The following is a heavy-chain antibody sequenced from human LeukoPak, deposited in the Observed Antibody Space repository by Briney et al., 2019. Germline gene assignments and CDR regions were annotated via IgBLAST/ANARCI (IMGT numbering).Heavy chain of an antibody. CDR3: ARIVAGHYYYYMDV. CDR2: INHSGST. Sequence: SETLSLTCAVYGGSFSGYYWSWIRQPPGKGLEWIGEINHSGSTNYNPSLKSRVTISVDTSKNQFSLKLSSVTAADTAVYYCARIVAGHYYYYMDVWGKGTTVTVSS. V-gene: IGHV4-34*01. D-gene: IGHD6-19*01. J-gene: IGHJ6*03. CDR1: GGSFSGYY.